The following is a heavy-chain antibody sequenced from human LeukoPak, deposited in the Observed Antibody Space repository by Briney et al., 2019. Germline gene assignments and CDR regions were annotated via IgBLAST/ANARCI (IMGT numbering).Heavy chain of an antibody. CDR1: GFTFNNYA. V-gene: IGHV3-23*01. J-gene: IGHJ5*02. D-gene: IGHD2-21*02. CDR3: ATFCSGGDCCSFAP. CDR2: IIGSGGST. Sequence: GGSLRLSCAASGFTFNNYAKTWVRQAPGKGLEWVSTIIGSGGSTDYADSVKGRFTISRDNSKDTLFLQMDSLRVEDTAVYYCATFCSGGDCCSFAPWSQGTLVTVSS.